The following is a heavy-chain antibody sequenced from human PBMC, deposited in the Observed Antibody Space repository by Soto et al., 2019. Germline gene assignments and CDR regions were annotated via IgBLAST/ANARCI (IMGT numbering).Heavy chain of an antibody. V-gene: IGHV4-59*08. Sequence: QVQLQESGPGLVKPSETLSLSCSVSGGSISGHYWSWVRQTPGKGLEWIGYMYYSGSTNYNPSLKTRDTTAVDTSKNHFSLRLTSVTAADTAVYYCARGPYYDLTWKYYYMDVWGKGTTVTVSS. D-gene: IGHD3-16*01. CDR1: GGSISGHY. J-gene: IGHJ6*03. CDR2: MYYSGST. CDR3: ARGPYYDLTWKYYYMDV.